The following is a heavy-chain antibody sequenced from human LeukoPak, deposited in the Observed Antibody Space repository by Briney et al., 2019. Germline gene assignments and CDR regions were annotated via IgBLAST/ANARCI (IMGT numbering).Heavy chain of an antibody. V-gene: IGHV3-53*01. J-gene: IGHJ4*02. CDR2: IYNGGST. D-gene: IGHD1-26*01. CDR1: GFTVSSSY. CDR3: ARSSGSYSTFDY. Sequence: GGSLRLSCAASGFTVSSSYMSWVRQAPGRGLEWVSVIYNGGSTHYADTVKGRFTISRDNSKNTLYLEMNTLRAEDTAVYYCARSSGSYSTFDYWGQGTLVTVSS.